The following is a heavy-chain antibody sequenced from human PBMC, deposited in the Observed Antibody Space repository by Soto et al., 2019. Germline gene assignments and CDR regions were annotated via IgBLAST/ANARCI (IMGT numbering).Heavy chain of an antibody. CDR3: ARGFGGYCSSTSCYRGYGMDV. CDR1: GGSISSYY. J-gene: IGHJ6*02. Sequence: SETLSLTCTVSGGSISSYYWSWIRQPAGKGLEWIGRIYTSGSTNYNPSLKSRVTMSVDTSKNQFSLKPSSVTAADTAVYYCARGFGGYCSSTSCYRGYGMDVWGQGTTVTVSS. D-gene: IGHD2-2*01. V-gene: IGHV4-4*07. CDR2: IYTSGST.